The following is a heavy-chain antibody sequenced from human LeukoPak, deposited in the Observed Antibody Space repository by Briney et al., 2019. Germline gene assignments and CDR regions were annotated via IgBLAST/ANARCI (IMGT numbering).Heavy chain of an antibody. J-gene: IGHJ4*02. CDR2: IYYSGST. D-gene: IGHD3-22*01. CDR1: GGSITSSSYY. V-gene: IGHV4-39*01. CDR3: ARPGYDSSGYYPFDY. Sequence: SETLSLTCTVSGGSITSSSYYWGWIRQPPGKGLQWIGSIYYSGSTYYNPSLKSRVTISVDTSKNQFSLKLSPVTAADTAVYYCARPGYDSSGYYPFDYWGRGTLVTVSS.